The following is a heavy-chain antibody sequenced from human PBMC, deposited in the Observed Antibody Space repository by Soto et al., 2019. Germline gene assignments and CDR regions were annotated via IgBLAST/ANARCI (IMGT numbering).Heavy chain of an antibody. CDR3: ARDLLSNYVRDVDY. V-gene: IGHV3-48*01. D-gene: IGHD3-10*02. Sequence: EVQLVESGGGLVQPGGSLRLSCAASGFTFSSYSMNWVRQAPGKGLEWVSYISSSSSTIYYADSVKGRFTISRDNAKNSLYLQMNSLRAEDTAVYYCARDLLSNYVRDVDYWGQGTLVTVSS. CDR1: GFTFSSYS. CDR2: ISSSSSTI. J-gene: IGHJ4*02.